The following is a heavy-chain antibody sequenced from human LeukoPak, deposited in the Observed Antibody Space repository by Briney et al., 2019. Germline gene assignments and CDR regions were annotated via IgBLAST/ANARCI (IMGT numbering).Heavy chain of an antibody. J-gene: IGHJ4*02. V-gene: IGHV3-30*02. CDR1: GFTFSNYG. Sequence: GGSLRLSCAASGFTFSNYGMHWVRQAPGKGLEWVAFVRSDGGIKYYADSVKGRFTISRDNSRTTVYLQMNSLRAEDTAVYHCAKDLPAAYFDYWGQGTLVTVSS. CDR3: AKDLPAAYFDY. CDR2: VRSDGGIK. D-gene: IGHD2-2*01.